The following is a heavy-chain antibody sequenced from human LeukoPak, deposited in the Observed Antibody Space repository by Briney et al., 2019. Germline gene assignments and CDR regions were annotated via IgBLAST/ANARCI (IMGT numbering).Heavy chain of an antibody. D-gene: IGHD1-26*01. Sequence: PGGSLRLSCAASGFTFSSYAMSWVRQAPGKGLEWVSAISGSGGSTYYADSVKGRFTISRDNSKNTLYLQMNSLRAEDTAVYYCAKDQGGSYYRNWFDPWGQGTLVTVSS. CDR2: ISGSGGST. V-gene: IGHV3-23*01. CDR3: AKDQGGSYYRNWFDP. J-gene: IGHJ5*02. CDR1: GFTFSSYA.